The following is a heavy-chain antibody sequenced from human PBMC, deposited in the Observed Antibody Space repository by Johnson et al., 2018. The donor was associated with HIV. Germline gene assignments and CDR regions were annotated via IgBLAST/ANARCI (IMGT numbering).Heavy chain of an antibody. Sequence: QVQLVESGGGVVQPGGSLRLSCAASGFTFSSYGLHWVRQAPGKGLEWVAFIRYDGSNKYYADSVKGRFTISRDNSKNTLYLQMNSLRAEDTAVYYCARYAVDTAMARTRDDAFDIWGQGTMVTVSS. J-gene: IGHJ3*02. D-gene: IGHD5-18*01. V-gene: IGHV3-30*02. CDR3: ARYAVDTAMARTRDDAFDI. CDR1: GFTFSSYG. CDR2: IRYDGSNK.